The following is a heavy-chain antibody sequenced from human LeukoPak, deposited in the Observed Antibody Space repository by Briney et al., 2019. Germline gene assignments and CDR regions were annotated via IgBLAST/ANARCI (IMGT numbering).Heavy chain of an antibody. CDR2: NYYSGST. J-gene: IGHJ4*02. V-gene: IGHV4-61*01. D-gene: IGHD3-22*01. Sequence: SETLSLTCTASGGSVSSGSYYWSWIRQPPGKGLEWVGYNYYSGSTNYNPSLKSRVTISVDTSKNQFSLKLSSVTAAYTAVYYCARGDYYDSSGYVWGQGTLVTVSS. CDR3: ARGDYYDSSGYV. CDR1: GGSVSSGSYY.